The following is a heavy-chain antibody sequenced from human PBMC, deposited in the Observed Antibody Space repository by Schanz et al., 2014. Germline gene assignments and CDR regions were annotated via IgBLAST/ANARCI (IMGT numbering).Heavy chain of an antibody. CDR2: ISDSGTYT. CDR1: GFAFSSYA. CDR3: AASSGWHPSTDY. V-gene: IGHV3-21*05. D-gene: IGHD6-19*01. Sequence: EVQLVESGGGLVQPGGSLRLSCAASGFAFSSYATTWVRQAPGKGLEWLSYISDSGTYTNYADSVKGRFTISRDNAKSSLYLQMNSLRVEDTAVYYCAASSGWHPSTDYWGQGTLVTVSS. J-gene: IGHJ4*02.